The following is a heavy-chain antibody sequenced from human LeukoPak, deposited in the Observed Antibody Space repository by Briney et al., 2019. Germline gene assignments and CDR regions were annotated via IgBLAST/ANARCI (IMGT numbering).Heavy chain of an antibody. J-gene: IGHJ4*02. CDR1: GGSISSYY. D-gene: IGHD3-10*01. CDR3: VVRGVISDFDY. Sequence: SETLSLTCTVSGGSISSYYWSWIRQPAGKGLEWIGRIYTSGSTNYNPSLKGRVTMSVDTSKNQFSLKLSSVTAADTAVYYCVVRGVISDFDYWGQGTLVTVSS. V-gene: IGHV4-4*07. CDR2: IYTSGST.